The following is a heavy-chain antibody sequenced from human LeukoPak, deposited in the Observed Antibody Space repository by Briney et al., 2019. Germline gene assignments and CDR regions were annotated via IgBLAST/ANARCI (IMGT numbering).Heavy chain of an antibody. CDR3: ARITEGYCSVGSCYPHFDY. J-gene: IGHJ4*02. Sequence: SETLSLTCTVSGGSISSGDFYWSWIRQPPGKGLEWIGYIYFSGSTYYNPSLKSRVIISIDTSKNQFSLNLSSVTAADTAVYYCARITEGYCSVGSCYPHFDYWGQGTLVTVSS. CDR1: GGSISSGDFY. V-gene: IGHV4-30-4*01. D-gene: IGHD2-15*01. CDR2: IYFSGST.